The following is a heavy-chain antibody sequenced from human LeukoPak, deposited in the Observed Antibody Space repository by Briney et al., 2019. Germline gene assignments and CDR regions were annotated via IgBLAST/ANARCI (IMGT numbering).Heavy chain of an antibody. Sequence: SETLSLTCPVSGGSISNYYWSWIRQPPGKGLEWIGYIYYSGSTSYNPSLKTRVTISVDTSKNQFSLKLSSVTAADTAVYYCARLGRGGISDYFDYWGQGTLVTVST. J-gene: IGHJ4*02. D-gene: IGHD1-14*01. CDR1: GGSISNYY. V-gene: IGHV4-59*08. CDR2: IYYSGST. CDR3: ARLGRGGISDYFDY.